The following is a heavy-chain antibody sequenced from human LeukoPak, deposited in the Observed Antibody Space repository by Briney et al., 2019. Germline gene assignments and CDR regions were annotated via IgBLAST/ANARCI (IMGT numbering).Heavy chain of an antibody. CDR3: ARGIVATRGLYWFDP. D-gene: IGHD5-12*01. V-gene: IGHV3-21*01. Sequence: SVKGRFTISRDNAKNSLYLQMNSLRAEDTAVYYCARGIVATRGLYWFDPWGQGTLVTVSS. J-gene: IGHJ5*02.